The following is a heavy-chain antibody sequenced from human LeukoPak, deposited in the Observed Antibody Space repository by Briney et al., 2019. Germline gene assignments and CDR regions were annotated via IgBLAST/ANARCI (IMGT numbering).Heavy chain of an antibody. D-gene: IGHD3-3*01. Sequence: SETLPLTCTVSGGSISSYYWSWIRQPPGKGLEWIGYIYYSGSTNYNPSLKSRVTISVDTSKNQFSLKLSSVTAADTAVYYCAREGNDFWSGYYSLNWFDPWGQGTLVTVSS. CDR2: IYYSGST. J-gene: IGHJ5*02. CDR1: GGSISSYY. V-gene: IGHV4-59*01. CDR3: AREGNDFWSGYYSLNWFDP.